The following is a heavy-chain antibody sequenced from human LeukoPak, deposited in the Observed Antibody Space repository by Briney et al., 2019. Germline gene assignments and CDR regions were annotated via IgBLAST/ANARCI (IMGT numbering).Heavy chain of an antibody. J-gene: IGHJ4*02. CDR1: GFTFSRFA. CDR3: SNGITLVRGFTDFDY. D-gene: IGHD3-10*01. V-gene: IGHV3-23*01. Sequence: GGSLRLSCAASGFTFSRFAMNWVRQAPGKGLEWVATIIDNGDRTYYADSVRGRFTLSRDNSNNTLSLQMNSLRAEDTATYYCSNGITLVRGFTDFDYWGQGTLVTVSS. CDR2: IIDNGDRT.